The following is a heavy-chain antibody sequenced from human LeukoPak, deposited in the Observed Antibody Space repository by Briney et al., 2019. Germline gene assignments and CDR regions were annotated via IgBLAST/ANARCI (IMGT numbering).Heavy chain of an antibody. Sequence: ASVKVSCKASGYTFTSYGISCVRQAPGQGLEWMGWISAYNGNKNYAQKLQGRVTMTTDTSTSTAYMELRSLRSDDTAVYYCARVGVLKKWFGELLYPYFDYWGQGTLVTVSS. V-gene: IGHV1-18*04. CDR3: ARVGVLKKWFGELLYPYFDY. CDR2: ISAYNGNK. CDR1: GYTFTSYG. D-gene: IGHD3-10*01. J-gene: IGHJ4*02.